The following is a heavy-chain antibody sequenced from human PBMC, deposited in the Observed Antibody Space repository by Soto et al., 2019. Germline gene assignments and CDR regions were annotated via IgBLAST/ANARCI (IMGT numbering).Heavy chain of an antibody. CDR3: AKELVAAAVLPVFYYYYYYYGMDV. D-gene: IGHD2-8*02. CDR2: ISYDGSNK. V-gene: IGHV3-30*18. Sequence: GGSLRLSCAASGFTFSSYGMHWVRQAPGKGLEWVAVISYDGSNKYYADSVKGRFTISRDNSKNTLYLQMNSLRAEDTAVYYCAKELVAAAVLPVFYYYYYYYGMDVWGQGTTVTVSS. CDR1: GFTFSSYG. J-gene: IGHJ6*02.